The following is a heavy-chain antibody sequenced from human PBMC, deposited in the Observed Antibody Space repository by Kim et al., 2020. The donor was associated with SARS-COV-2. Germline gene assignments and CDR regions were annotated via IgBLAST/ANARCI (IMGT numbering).Heavy chain of an antibody. CDR1: GFTFSSYA. CDR3: VKDDDVLRYFDWLFPYGMDV. V-gene: IGHV3-23*01. Sequence: GGSLRLSCAASGFTFSSYAMSWVRQAPGKGLEWVSAISGSGGSTYYADSVKGRFTISRDNSKNTLYLQMNSLRAEDTAVYYCVKDDDVLRYFDWLFPYGMDVWGQGTTLTVSS. CDR2: ISGSGGST. J-gene: IGHJ6*02. D-gene: IGHD3-9*01.